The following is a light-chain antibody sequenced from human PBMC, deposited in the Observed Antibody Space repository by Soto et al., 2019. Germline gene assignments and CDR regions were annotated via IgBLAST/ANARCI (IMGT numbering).Light chain of an antibody. Sequence: QSVVTQPPSASGTPGQTVTISCSGGSSNIGGNAVNWYQHLPGMAPKPLIYNNNQPPLRVPDRFSGSKSGTSASLASSDLQSEDEADYYCATWDDALNGLFGGGTKLTVL. V-gene: IGLV1-44*01. CDR1: SSNIGGNA. J-gene: IGLJ2*01. CDR3: ATWDDALNGL. CDR2: NNN.